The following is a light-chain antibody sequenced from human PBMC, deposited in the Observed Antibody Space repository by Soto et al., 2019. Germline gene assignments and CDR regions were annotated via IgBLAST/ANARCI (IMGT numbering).Light chain of an antibody. CDR3: QQYNNWPPLT. V-gene: IGKV3-15*01. CDR1: QSVSSN. J-gene: IGKJ4*01. CDR2: GAS. Sequence: IVMTQSPSTLSVPPGERATLSCRASQSVSSNLAWYQQKPGQAPRLLIYGASTRATGIPARFSGSGSGTEFTLTISSLQSEDFAVYYCQQYNNWPPLTVGGGTQVEIK.